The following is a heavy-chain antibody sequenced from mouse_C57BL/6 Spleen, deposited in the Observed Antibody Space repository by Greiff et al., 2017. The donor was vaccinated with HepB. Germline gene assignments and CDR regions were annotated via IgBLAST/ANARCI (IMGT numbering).Heavy chain of an antibody. CDR1: GYTFTSYW. D-gene: IGHD2-4*01. J-gene: IGHJ3*01. CDR2: IDPSDSYT. V-gene: IGHV1-59*01. Sequence: QVQLQQPGAELVRPGTSVKLSCKASGYTFTSYWMHWVKQRPGQGLEWIGVIDPSDSYTNYNQKFKGKATLTVDTSSSTAYMQLSSLTSEDSAVYYCEREYDYDGSLAWFAYWGQGTLVTVSA. CDR3: EREYDYDGSLAWFAY.